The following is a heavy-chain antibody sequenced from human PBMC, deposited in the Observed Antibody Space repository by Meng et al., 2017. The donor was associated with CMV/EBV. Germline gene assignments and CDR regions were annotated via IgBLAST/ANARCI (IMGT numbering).Heavy chain of an antibody. V-gene: IGHV3-21*01. CDR2: ISSSSSYI. CDR3: ARDDHQLLFHWFDP. Sequence: GESLKISCAASGFTFSSYSMNWVRQAPGKGLEWVSSISSSSSYIYYADSVKGRFTISRDNAKNSLYLQMNSLRAEDTAVYYCARDDHQLLFHWFDPWGQGTLVTVSS. J-gene: IGHJ5*02. CDR1: GFTFSSYS. D-gene: IGHD2-2*01.